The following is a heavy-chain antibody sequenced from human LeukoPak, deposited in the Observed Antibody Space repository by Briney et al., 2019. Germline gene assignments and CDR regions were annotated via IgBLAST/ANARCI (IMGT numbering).Heavy chain of an antibody. Sequence: GGSLRLSCAGSGFTFSSYWMNWVRQAPGKGLEWVANIKEDGTQKYYVDSVEGRFTISSDNAKNSLYLQMNSLRAEDTAVYFCARRLGYTGACDYWGQGSLVIVSS. CDR1: GFTFSSYW. CDR3: ARRLGYTGACDY. CDR2: IKEDGTQK. V-gene: IGHV3-7*03. D-gene: IGHD5-12*01. J-gene: IGHJ4*02.